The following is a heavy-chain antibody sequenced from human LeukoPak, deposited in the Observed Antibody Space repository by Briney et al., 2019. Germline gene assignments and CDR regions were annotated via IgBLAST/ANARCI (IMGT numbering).Heavy chain of an antibody. CDR2: IYYSGST. Sequence: SETLSLTCTVSGGSISSSSYYWGWIRQPPGKGLEWIGSIYYSGSTYYNPSFKSRVTISLDTSKNQFSLKLSSVTAADTAVYYCARVFGGPVSRRFDPWGQGTLVTVSS. CDR1: GGSISSSSYY. V-gene: IGHV4-39*07. J-gene: IGHJ5*02. D-gene: IGHD4-23*01. CDR3: ARVFGGPVSRRFDP.